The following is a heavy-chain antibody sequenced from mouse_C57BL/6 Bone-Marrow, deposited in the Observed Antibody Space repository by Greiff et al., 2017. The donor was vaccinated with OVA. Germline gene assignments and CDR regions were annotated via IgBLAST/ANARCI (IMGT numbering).Heavy chain of an antibody. Sequence: DVMLVESGGGLVQPKGSLKLSCAASGFSFNTYAMNWVRQAPGKGLEWVARIRSKSNNYATYYADSVKDRFTISRDDSESMLYLQMNNLKTEDTAMYYCVRSTMITMDYWGQGTSVTVSS. CDR3: VRSTMITMDY. CDR1: GFSFNTYA. CDR2: IRSKSNNYAT. V-gene: IGHV10-1*01. D-gene: IGHD2-4*01. J-gene: IGHJ4*01.